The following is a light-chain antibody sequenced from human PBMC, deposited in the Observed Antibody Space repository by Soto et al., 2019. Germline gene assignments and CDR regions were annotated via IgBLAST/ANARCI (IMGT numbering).Light chain of an antibody. CDR2: RNN. V-gene: IGLV1-47*01. J-gene: IGLJ1*01. CDR3: AAWDDSLSGQV. Sequence: SVLTQPPPTSGTPGQRGTISCSRSSSNIGSNYVYWYQQLPGTAPKLLIYRNNQRPSGVPDRFSGSKSGTSASLAISGLRSEDEADYYCAAWDDSLSGQVFGTGTKVTVL. CDR1: SSNIGSNY.